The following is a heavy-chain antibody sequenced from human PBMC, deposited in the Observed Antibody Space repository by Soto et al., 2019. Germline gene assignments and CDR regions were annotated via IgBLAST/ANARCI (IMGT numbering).Heavy chain of an antibody. CDR3: ARGGAYNGGWFS. Sequence: EVQLVESGGGLVQPGGSLRLSCAAYGFTFSGYWMHWVRQSPGKGLVWVSRLKSDGSITSYADSVKGRFTISRDNAKNTLYLQMNSLRAEDTAVYFCARGGAYNGGWFSWGPGTLVTVSS. J-gene: IGHJ4*02. CDR1: GFTFSGYW. V-gene: IGHV3-74*01. D-gene: IGHD6-19*01. CDR2: LKSDGSIT.